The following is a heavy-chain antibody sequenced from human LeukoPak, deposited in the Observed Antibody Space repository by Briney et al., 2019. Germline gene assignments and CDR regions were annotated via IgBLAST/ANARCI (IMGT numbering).Heavy chain of an antibody. CDR1: GFTFSSHA. CDR2: IRGSSDVI. V-gene: IGHV3-23*01. Sequence: PRGSLRLSCAASGFTFSSHAMSWVRQAPGKGLEWVSLIRGSSDVIEYADSVRGRFTISRDNSKNTVSLQLNNLRAEDTALYYCAKGQSASSTFDCWGQGTLVTVSS. CDR3: AKGQSASSTFDC. J-gene: IGHJ4*02.